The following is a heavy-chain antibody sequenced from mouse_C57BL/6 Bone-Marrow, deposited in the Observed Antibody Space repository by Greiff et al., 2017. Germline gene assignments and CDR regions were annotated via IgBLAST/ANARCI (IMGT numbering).Heavy chain of an antibody. CDR2: INYDGSST. CDR3: ARDPIYYDYDVGYFDV. CDR1: GFTFSDYY. D-gene: IGHD2-4*01. Sequence: EVKVVESEGGLVQPGSSMKLSCTASGFTFSDYYMAWVRQVPEKGLEWVANINYDGSSTYYLDSLKSRFIISRDNAKNILYLQMSSLKSEDTATYYCARDPIYYDYDVGYFDVWGTGTTVTVSS. J-gene: IGHJ1*03. V-gene: IGHV5-16*01.